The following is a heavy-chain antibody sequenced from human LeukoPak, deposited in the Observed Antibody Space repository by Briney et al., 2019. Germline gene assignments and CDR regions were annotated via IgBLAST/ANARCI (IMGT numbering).Heavy chain of an antibody. CDR2: IIPIFGTA. J-gene: IGHJ6*03. CDR3: ASCDFDWSMLGHYYYYMDV. D-gene: IGHD3-9*01. CDR1: GGTFSSYA. Sequence: SVKVSCKASGGTFSSYAISWVRQAPGQGLEWMGRIIPIFGTANYAQKFQGRVTITTDESTSTAYMELSSLRSEDTAVYYCASCDFDWSMLGHYYYYMDVWGKGTTVTVSS. V-gene: IGHV1-69*05.